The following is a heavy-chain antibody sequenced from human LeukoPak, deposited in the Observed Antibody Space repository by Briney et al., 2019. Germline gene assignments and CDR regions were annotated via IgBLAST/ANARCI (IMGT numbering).Heavy chain of an antibody. CDR3: ARADRLHGGPYLIGP. V-gene: IGHV1-2*02. CDR1: GYSFTDYY. D-gene: IGHD3-16*01. J-gene: IGHJ5*02. Sequence: ASVKVSCKTSGYSFTDYYMHWVRQAPGQGLEWMGWINPNSGGTSSAQKFQGRVTMTRDTSITTVYMEVNWLTSDDTAMYYCARADRLHGGPYLIGPWGQGTLVTVSP. CDR2: INPNSGGT.